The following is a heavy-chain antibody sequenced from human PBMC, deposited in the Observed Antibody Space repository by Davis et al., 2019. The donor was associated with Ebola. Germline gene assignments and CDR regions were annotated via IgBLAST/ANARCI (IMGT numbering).Heavy chain of an antibody. CDR2: IYHSGTT. J-gene: IGHJ4*02. CDR1: GGPISSNY. Sequence: MPSETLSLTCTVSGGPISSNYWSWIRQPPGKGLEWIGYIYHSGTTNYNPSLRSRVTISLDTSKTQFSLKLSSVTAADTAVYYCARHPISRDYGDYVYWGQGTLVTVSS. D-gene: IGHD4-17*01. V-gene: IGHV4-59*01. CDR3: ARHPISRDYGDYVY.